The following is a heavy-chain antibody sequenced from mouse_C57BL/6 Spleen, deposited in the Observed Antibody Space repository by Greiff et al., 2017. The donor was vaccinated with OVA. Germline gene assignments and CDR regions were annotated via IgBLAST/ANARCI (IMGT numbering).Heavy chain of an antibody. CDR1: GYTFTSYG. CDR2: IYPRSGNT. J-gene: IGHJ3*01. CDR3: ARWDDGYYPAY. V-gene: IGHV1-81*01. Sequence: QVQLQQSGAELARPGASVKLSCKASGYTFTSYGISWVKQRPGQGLEWIGEIYPRSGNTYYNEKFKGEATLTADKSSSTAYMELRSLTSEDSAVYFCARWDDGYYPAYWGQGTLVTVSA. D-gene: IGHD2-3*01.